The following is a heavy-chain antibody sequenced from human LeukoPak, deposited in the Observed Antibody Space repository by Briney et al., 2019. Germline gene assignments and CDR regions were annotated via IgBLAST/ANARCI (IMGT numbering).Heavy chain of an antibody. D-gene: IGHD1-26*01. V-gene: IGHV4-4*02. CDR3: ARVLKYSGSYYCDY. Sequence: SGTLSLTCGVSGGSISGTNWWSWVRQPPGQGLEWIGEISLAGQTNYNPSLKSRVTISVDTTKNQFSLTLSSVTAADTAVYYCARVLKYSGSYYCDYCGQGTLVTVAS. J-gene: IGHJ4*02. CDR1: GGSISGTNW. CDR2: ISLAGQT.